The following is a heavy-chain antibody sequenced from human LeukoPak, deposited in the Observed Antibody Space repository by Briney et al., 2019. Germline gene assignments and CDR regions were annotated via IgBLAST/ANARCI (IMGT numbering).Heavy chain of an antibody. CDR3: ARHRTDYYDSSGSSAELDA. Sequence: SETLSLTCTVSGGSISSYYWSWIRQPPGKGLEWIGYIYYSGSTNYNPSLKSRVTISVDTSKNQFSLKLSSVTAADTAVYYCARHRTDYYDSSGSSAELDAWGQGTTVTVSS. CDR1: GGSISSYY. D-gene: IGHD3-22*01. CDR2: IYYSGST. V-gene: IGHV4-59*08. J-gene: IGHJ6*02.